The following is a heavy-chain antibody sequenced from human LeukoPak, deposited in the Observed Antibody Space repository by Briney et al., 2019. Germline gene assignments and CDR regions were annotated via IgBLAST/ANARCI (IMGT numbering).Heavy chain of an antibody. CDR3: ARSRMWQNSYGMDV. V-gene: IGHV3-66*01. CDR1: GFTFSSNY. J-gene: IGHJ6*02. Sequence: GGSLRLSCAASGFTFSSNYMSWVRQAPGKGLEWVSVIYSGGSTYYADSVKGRFTISRDNSKNTLYLQMNSLRAEDTAVYYCARSRMWQNSYGMDVWGQGTTVTVSS. CDR2: IYSGGST. D-gene: IGHD2/OR15-2a*01.